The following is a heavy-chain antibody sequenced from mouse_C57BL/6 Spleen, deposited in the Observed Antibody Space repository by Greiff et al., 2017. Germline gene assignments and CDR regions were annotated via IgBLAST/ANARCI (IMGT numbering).Heavy chain of an antibody. Sequence: QVQLKQPGAELLKPGASVKLSCKASGYTFTSYWMQWVKQRPGQGLEWIGEIDPSDSYTNYNQKFKGKATLTVDTSSSTAYMQLSSLTSEDSAVYYCAREEDSSVDYWGQGTTLTVSS. J-gene: IGHJ2*01. V-gene: IGHV1-50*01. CDR1: GYTFTSYW. CDR2: IDPSDSYT. D-gene: IGHD3-2*02. CDR3: AREEDSSVDY.